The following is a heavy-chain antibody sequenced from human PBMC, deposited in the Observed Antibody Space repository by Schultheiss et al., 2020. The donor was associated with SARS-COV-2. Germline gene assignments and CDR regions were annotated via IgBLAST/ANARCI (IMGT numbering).Heavy chain of an antibody. CDR2: ISSSSSYI. CDR1: GFTFSSYA. V-gene: IGHV3-21*01. D-gene: IGHD6-13*01. CDR3: ARARYSSSWYRNYYYGMDV. J-gene: IGHJ6*02. Sequence: GGSLRLSCAASGFTFSSYAMHWVRQAPGKGLEWVSSISSSSSYIYYADSVKGRFTISRDNAKNSLYLQMNSLRAEDTAVYYCARARYSSSWYRNYYYGMDVWGQGTTVTVSS.